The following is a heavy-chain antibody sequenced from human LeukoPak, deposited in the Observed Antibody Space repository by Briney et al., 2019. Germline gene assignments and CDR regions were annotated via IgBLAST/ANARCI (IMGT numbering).Heavy chain of an antibody. CDR3: ASPLITMIVVRDDAFDI. J-gene: IGHJ3*02. Sequence: PGGSLRLSCAASGFTFSSYEMNWVRQAPGKGLEWVSYISSSGSTICYADSVKGRFTISRDNAKNSLYLQMNSLRAEDTAVYYCASPLITMIVVRDDAFDIWGQGTMVTVSS. D-gene: IGHD3-22*01. V-gene: IGHV3-48*03. CDR2: ISSSGSTI. CDR1: GFTFSSYE.